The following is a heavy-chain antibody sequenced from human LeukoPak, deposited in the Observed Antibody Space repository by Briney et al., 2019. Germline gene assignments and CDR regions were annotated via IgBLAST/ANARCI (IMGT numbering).Heavy chain of an antibody. V-gene: IGHV3-7*01. CDR1: GFTFSNCW. Sequence: HPGRSLRLSCAASGFTFSNCWMHWVRQAPGKGLEWVANINQDGSGKNYVDSVRGRFTISRDNAKNSLYLQMNSLRAEDTAVYYCARGSSFGSYWGQGTLVTVSS. J-gene: IGHJ4*02. CDR2: INQDGSGK. D-gene: IGHD3-10*01. CDR3: ARGSSFGSY.